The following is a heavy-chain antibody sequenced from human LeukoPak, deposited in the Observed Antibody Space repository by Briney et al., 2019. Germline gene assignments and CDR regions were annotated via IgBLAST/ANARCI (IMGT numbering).Heavy chain of an antibody. CDR3: AKDLPLSTGYYYFDY. Sequence: GGSLRLSCAASGFTFSSYAMSWVRQAPGKGLEWVSAISGSGGSTYYADSVKGRFTISRDHSKNTLYLHMNRLRAEDTAVYSCAKDLPLSTGYYYFDYWGQGTLVTVSS. CDR2: ISGSGGST. D-gene: IGHD3-22*01. V-gene: IGHV3-23*01. CDR1: GFTFSSYA. J-gene: IGHJ4*02.